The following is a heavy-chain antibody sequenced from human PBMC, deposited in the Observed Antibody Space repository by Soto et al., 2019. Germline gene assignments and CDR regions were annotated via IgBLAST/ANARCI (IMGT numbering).Heavy chain of an antibody. D-gene: IGHD3-3*01. J-gene: IGHJ4*02. Sequence: AETLSLTCAVYGGSFSGYCWSWIRQPPGKGLEWIGEINHSGSTNYNPSLKSRVTMSVDTSKNQFSLKLSSVTAADTAVYYCARGRSTTIFGVVRPFDYWGQGTLVTVSS. V-gene: IGHV4-34*01. CDR3: ARGRSTTIFGVVRPFDY. CDR2: INHSGST. CDR1: GGSFSGYC.